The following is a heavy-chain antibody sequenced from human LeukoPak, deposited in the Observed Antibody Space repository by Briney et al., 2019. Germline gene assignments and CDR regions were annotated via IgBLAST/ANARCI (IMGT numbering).Heavy chain of an antibody. CDR1: GFTFSSYA. CDR2: ISGSGGST. J-gene: IGHJ4*02. CDR3: AKTPYSGSYGGDY. D-gene: IGHD1-26*01. Sequence: GGSLRLSCAASGFTFSSYAMSWVRQAPGKGLEGVSAISGSGGSTYYADSVKGRFTISRDNSKNTLYLQMNSLRAEDTAVYYCAKTPYSGSYGGDYWGQGTLVTVSS. V-gene: IGHV3-23*01.